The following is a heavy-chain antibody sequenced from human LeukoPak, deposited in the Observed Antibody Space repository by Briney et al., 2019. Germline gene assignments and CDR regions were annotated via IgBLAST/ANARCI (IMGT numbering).Heavy chain of an antibody. CDR1: GFTFSNAW. V-gene: IGHV3-15*01. Sequence: PGGSLRLSCAASGFTFSNAWMNWVRQAPGKGLEWVGRIKSKTDGGTTDYVAPVKGRFTISTDDSKNTLYLQMNGLKTEDTAVYYCTTGQVVDYDASGYSALDYWGQGTLVTVSS. D-gene: IGHD3-22*01. CDR3: TTGQVVDYDASGYSALDY. J-gene: IGHJ4*02. CDR2: IKSKTDGGTT.